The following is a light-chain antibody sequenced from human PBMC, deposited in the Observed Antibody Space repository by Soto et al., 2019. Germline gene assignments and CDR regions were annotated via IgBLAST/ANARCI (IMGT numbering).Light chain of an antibody. V-gene: IGKV1-6*01. CDR2: AAS. CDR1: QDIKNE. CDR3: LQDHNYPRT. J-gene: IGKJ1*01. Sequence: AIQMTQSPSSLSASVGDRVTITCRASQDIKNELGWYQQKPGKAPNVLIYAASTLLSGVPSRFSGAGSGTDFTLTISSLQPEDFATYYCLQDHNYPRTVGQGTRVEIK.